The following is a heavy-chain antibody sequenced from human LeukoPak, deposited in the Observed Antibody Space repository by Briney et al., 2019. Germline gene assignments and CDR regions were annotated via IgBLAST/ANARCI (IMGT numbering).Heavy chain of an antibody. D-gene: IGHD5-12*01. Sequence: PGGSLRLSCAASGFTFSSYGMHWVRQAPGKGLEWVAVISYDGSNKYYADSVKGRFTISRDNSKNTLYLQMNSLRAEDTAVYYCARGGRGYSGYAPNGGTDYWGQGTLVTVSS. J-gene: IGHJ4*02. CDR2: ISYDGSNK. CDR1: GFTFSSYG. V-gene: IGHV3-30*03. CDR3: ARGGRGYSGYAPNGGTDY.